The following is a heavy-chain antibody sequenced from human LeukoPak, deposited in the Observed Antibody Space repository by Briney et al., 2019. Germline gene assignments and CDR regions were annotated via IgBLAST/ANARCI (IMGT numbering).Heavy chain of an antibody. V-gene: IGHV5-10-1*01. CDR2: IDPSDSYT. CDR1: GYSFTSYW. D-gene: IGHD6-13*01. J-gene: IGHJ4*02. CDR3: AIGLFSSSWCFDY. Sequence: GESLKIFCKGSGYSFTSYWISWVRQMPGKGLEWMGRIDPSDSYTNYSPSFQGHVTISADKSISTAYLQWSSLKASDTAIYYCAIGLFSSSWCFDYWGQGTLVPVSS.